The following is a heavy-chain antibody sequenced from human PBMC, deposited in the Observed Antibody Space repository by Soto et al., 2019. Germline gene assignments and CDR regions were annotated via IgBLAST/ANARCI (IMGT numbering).Heavy chain of an antibody. CDR3: VRDGTKNLRDRFDP. D-gene: IGHD1-1*01. V-gene: IGHV4-4*07. CDR1: GASLSGYD. J-gene: IGHJ5*02. CDR2: IYATGST. Sequence: SETLSLTCNVSGASLSGYDWSWIRQPPGKGLEWIGRIYATGSTDYNPSLKSRITMSVDMSKKQFSLTLRSVTAADTAIYYCVRDGTKNLRDRFDPWGRGIWVTVAS.